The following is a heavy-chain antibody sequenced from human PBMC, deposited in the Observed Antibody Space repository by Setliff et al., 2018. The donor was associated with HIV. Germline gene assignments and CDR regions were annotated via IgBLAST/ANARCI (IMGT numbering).Heavy chain of an antibody. CDR2: IYSSGST. CDR1: GGFMSTYC. D-gene: IGHD2-15*01. CDR3: ARVFPPIRGAPFGTPPGAFDI. J-gene: IGHJ3*02. Sequence: SETLSLTCSVSGGFMSTYCWSWIRQPAGKGLEWIGRIYSSGSTIYNPSLRSRVTMSVDTSKSQLSLKLTSVTAADTAVYYCARVFPPIRGAPFGTPPGAFDIWGQGTMVTVSS. V-gene: IGHV4-4*07.